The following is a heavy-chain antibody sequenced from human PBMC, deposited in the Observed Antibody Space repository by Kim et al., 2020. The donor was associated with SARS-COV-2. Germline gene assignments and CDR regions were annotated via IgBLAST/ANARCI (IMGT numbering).Heavy chain of an antibody. V-gene: IGHV4-59*01. J-gene: IGHJ6*02. Sequence: SETLSLTCTVSGGSISSYYWSWIRQPPGKGLEWIGYIYYSGSTNYNPSLKSRVTISVDTSKNQFSLKLSSVTAADTAVYYCARNLHGDVWGQGTTVTVSS. CDR1: GGSISSYY. CDR2: IYYSGST. CDR3: ARNLHGDV.